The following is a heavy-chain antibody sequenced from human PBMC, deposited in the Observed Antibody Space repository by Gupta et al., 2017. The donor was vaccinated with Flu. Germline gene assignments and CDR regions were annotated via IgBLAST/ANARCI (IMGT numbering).Heavy chain of an antibody. Sequence: QVQLQESGPGLVKPSQTLCLTCTVSGGPIIRGGYLRSWIRQHPGKGLEWIGYIYYSGSTYYNPSLKSRVTISVDTSKNQFSLKLSSVTAADTAVYYCASCCGGDYLSDYYGMDVWGQGTTVTVSS. CDR2: IYYSGST. CDR3: ASCCGGDYLSDYYGMDV. J-gene: IGHJ6*02. CDR1: GGPIIRGGYL. D-gene: IGHD2-21*02. V-gene: IGHV4-31*03.